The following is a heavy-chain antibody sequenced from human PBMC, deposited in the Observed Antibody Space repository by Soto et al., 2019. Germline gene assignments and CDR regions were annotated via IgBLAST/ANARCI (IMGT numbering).Heavy chain of an antibody. CDR3: ARWAWQFRDYGGPFDY. J-gene: IGHJ4*02. Sequence: QVQLVQSGAEVKNPGASVTVSCKASGERFTTYGISWVRQAPGQGLEWMGWISTYNTNTKYAPQFQGRLLLTTDTATATAHMELRSLIPVDAAVYYCARWAWQFRDYGGPFDYWGQGTLVTVSS. D-gene: IGHD4-17*01. CDR1: GERFTTYG. CDR2: ISTYNTNT. V-gene: IGHV1-18*04.